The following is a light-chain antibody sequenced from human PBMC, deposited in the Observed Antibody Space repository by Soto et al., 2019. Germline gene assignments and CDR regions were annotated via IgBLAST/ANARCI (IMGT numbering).Light chain of an antibody. CDR3: KSYTTSNTYV. CDR2: DVT. V-gene: IGLV2-14*01. CDR1: SNDVGSYNY. Sequence: QSALTQPASVSVSPGQSIAISCTGTSNDVGSYNYVSWYQQHPGKAPKLMIYDVTNRPSGVSDRFSGSKSGNTASLTISGLQAEDEADYYCKSYTTSNTYVFGSGTKV. J-gene: IGLJ1*01.